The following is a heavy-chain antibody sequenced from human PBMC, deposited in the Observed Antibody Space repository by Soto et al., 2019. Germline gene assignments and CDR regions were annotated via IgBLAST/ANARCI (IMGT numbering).Heavy chain of an antibody. J-gene: IGHJ4*02. V-gene: IGHV1-3*01. CDR2: INAGNGNT. Sequence: QVQLVQSGAEVKKPGASVKVSCKASGYTFTSYAMHWVRQAPGQRLEWMGWINAGNGNTKYSQKFQGRVTITRDTSASTAYMELSSLRAEDTAVYYCARGSGLTYFDYWGQGTLVTVSS. CDR3: ARGSGLTYFDY. CDR1: GYTFTSYA. D-gene: IGHD3-10*01.